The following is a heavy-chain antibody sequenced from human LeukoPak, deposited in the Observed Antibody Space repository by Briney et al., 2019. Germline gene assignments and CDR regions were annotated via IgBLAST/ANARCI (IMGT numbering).Heavy chain of an antibody. Sequence: SQTLSLTCTVSGGSISSGSYYWSWIRQPAGKGLEWIGRIYTSGSTNYNPSLKSRVTISVDTSKNQFSLKLSSVTAADTAVYYCASGFSYSSSWFWFDPWGQGTLVTVSS. CDR2: IYTSGST. V-gene: IGHV4-61*02. CDR1: GGSISSGSYY. J-gene: IGHJ5*02. CDR3: ASGFSYSSSWFWFDP. D-gene: IGHD6-13*01.